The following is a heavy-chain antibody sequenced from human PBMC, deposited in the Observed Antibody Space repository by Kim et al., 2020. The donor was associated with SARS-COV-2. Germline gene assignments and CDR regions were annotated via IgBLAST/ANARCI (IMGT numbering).Heavy chain of an antibody. Sequence: GGSLRLSCAASGFTFSNAWMSWVRQAPGKGLEWVGRIKSKTDGGTTDYAAPVKGRFTISRDDSKNTLYVQMNSLKIEDTAVYYCTTDSSTTVTTFNGDVRSCWGQGTLVAVSS. CDR3: TTDSSTTVTTFNGDVRSC. CDR2: IKSKTDGGTT. V-gene: IGHV3-15*01. J-gene: IGHJ4*02. CDR1: GFTFSNAW. D-gene: IGHD4-17*01.